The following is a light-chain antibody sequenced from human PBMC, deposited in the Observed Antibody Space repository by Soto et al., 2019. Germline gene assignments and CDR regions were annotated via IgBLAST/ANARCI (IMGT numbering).Light chain of an antibody. Sequence: EIVLTQSPATLSLSPGEGATLSCRASQSVSSYLAWYQQKPGQAPRLLIYDASNRATGILARFSGSGSGTDFTLTISSLEPEDFAVYYCQQRSNWPVTFGLGTKVEV. J-gene: IGKJ1*01. CDR2: DAS. V-gene: IGKV3-11*01. CDR1: QSVSSY. CDR3: QQRSNWPVT.